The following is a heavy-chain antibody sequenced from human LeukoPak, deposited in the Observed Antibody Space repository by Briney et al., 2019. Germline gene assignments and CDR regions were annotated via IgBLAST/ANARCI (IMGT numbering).Heavy chain of an antibody. CDR3: AELGITMIGGV. J-gene: IGHJ6*04. D-gene: IGHD3-10*02. CDR2: ITRSNYI. CDR1: GFTFSSYS. V-gene: IGHV3-21*01. Sequence: GGSLRLSCAASGFTFSSYSMNWARQAPGKGLEWVSSITRSNYIYYADSVKGRFTISRDNAKNSLYLQMNSLRAEDTAVYYCAELGITMIGGVWGKGTTVTISS.